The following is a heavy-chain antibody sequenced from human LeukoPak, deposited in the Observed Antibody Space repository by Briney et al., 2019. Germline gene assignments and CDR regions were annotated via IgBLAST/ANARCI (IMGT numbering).Heavy chain of an antibody. CDR1: GFTVSSNY. J-gene: IGHJ2*01. CDR2: TYSGGST. V-gene: IGHV3-53*01. D-gene: IGHD1-26*01. CDR3: AREVTSGSYNWYFDL. Sequence: GGSLRLSCAASGFTVSSNYMSWVRQAPGKGLEWVSVTYSGGSTYYADSVKGRFTISRDNSKNTLYLQMNSLRAEDTAVYYCAREVTSGSYNWYFDLWGRGTLVTVSS.